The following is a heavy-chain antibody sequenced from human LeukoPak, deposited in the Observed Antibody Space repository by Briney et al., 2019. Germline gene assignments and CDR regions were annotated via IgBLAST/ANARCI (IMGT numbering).Heavy chain of an antibody. CDR3: ASDCSSTSCYGSDY. D-gene: IGHD2-2*01. V-gene: IGHV4-39*01. J-gene: IGHJ4*02. Sequence: PSQTLSHTCTVAGGSISSSSYYWGWIRQPPGKGLEWIGSIYDGGSTYYNPSLKSRVTISVDTSKNQFSLKLSSVTAADTAVYYCASDCSSTSCYGSDYWGQGTLVTVST. CDR1: GGSISSSSYY. CDR2: IYDGGST.